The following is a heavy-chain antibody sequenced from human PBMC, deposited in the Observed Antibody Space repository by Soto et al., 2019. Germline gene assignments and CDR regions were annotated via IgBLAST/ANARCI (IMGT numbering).Heavy chain of an antibody. J-gene: IGHJ5*02. CDR2: IYGGST. CDR1: GGSISSSSSY. D-gene: IGHD6-13*01. Sequence: ASETLSLTCTVSGGSISSSSSYWGWVRQPPGKGLEWMATIYGGSTYQNPSLKSRVTISVDTSKNQFSLKLSSVAAPDTAIYYCVTTRGIAVGGSFDHWGQGTLVTVSS. CDR3: VTTRGIAVGGSFDH. V-gene: IGHV4-39*01.